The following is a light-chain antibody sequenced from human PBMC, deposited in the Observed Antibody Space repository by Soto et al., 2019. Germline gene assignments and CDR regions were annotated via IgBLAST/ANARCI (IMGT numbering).Light chain of an antibody. Sequence: EIVLTQSPGTLSLSPGERATLSCSASQSISIRYLAWYQQKPGRALRLLISGALTRATGIPDSFSGSVSVTDLTLTITRLVTDGVAFYICQQYGRSPLTFGGGTKVEIK. V-gene: IGKV3-20*01. CDR3: QQYGRSPLT. J-gene: IGKJ4*01. CDR1: QSISIRY. CDR2: GAL.